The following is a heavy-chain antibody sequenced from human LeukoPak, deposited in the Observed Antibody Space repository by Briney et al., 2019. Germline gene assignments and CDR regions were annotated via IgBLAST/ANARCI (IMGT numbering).Heavy chain of an antibody. Sequence: SGESLKISCKGSGYTFTTSWIGWVRQIPGKGLEWMGIIYPGDSDTRYSPSFQGQVTISADKSISTAYLQWSSLKVSDTPIYYCARPASSRGYIGYWGQGTLVTVSS. CDR3: ARPASSRGYIGY. J-gene: IGHJ4*02. V-gene: IGHV5-51*01. CDR2: IYPGDSDT. D-gene: IGHD6-13*01. CDR1: GYTFTTSW.